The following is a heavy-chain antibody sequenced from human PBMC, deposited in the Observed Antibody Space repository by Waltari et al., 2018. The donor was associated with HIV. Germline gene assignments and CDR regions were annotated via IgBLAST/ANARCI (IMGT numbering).Heavy chain of an antibody. D-gene: IGHD3-10*01. V-gene: IGHV4-39*07. J-gene: IGHJ4*02. CDR1: GGPISSSSYY. CDR2: IYYSGST. Sequence: QLQLQESGPGLVKPSETLSLTCTVSGGPISSSSYYWGWIRQPPGKGLEWIGSIYYSGSTYYTPSLKSRVTISVDTSKNQFSLKLSSVTAADTAVYYCARVSYGSGGLDYWGQGTLVTVSS. CDR3: ARVSYGSGGLDY.